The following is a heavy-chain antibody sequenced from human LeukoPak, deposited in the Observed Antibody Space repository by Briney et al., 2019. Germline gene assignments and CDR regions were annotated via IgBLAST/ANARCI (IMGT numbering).Heavy chain of an antibody. Sequence: PSETLSLTCTVTGGSISSSSYYWGWIRQPPGKGLEWIGTVYCSGTTYNNPSLKSRVTMSLDTSKNQFSLNLSSVTAADTAVYYCARAVITFGGAVAKGFDCWGQGTLVTVSS. J-gene: IGHJ4*02. D-gene: IGHD3-16*01. V-gene: IGHV4-39*07. CDR2: VYCSGTT. CDR1: GGSISSSSYY. CDR3: ARAVITFGGAVAKGFDC.